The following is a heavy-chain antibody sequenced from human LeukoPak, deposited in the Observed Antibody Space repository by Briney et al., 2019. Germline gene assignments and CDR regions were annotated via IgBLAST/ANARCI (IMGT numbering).Heavy chain of an antibody. J-gene: IGHJ4*02. V-gene: IGHV3-21*01. Sequence: GGSLRLSCAASGFTFSSHSMNWVRQAPGKGLEWVSSISSSSSYIYYADSVKGRFTISRDNAKNSLYLQMNSLRAEDTAVYYCAREAVGDYFDYWGQGTLVTVSS. CDR1: GFTFSSHS. CDR2: ISSSSSYI. D-gene: IGHD3-16*01. CDR3: AREAVGDYFDY.